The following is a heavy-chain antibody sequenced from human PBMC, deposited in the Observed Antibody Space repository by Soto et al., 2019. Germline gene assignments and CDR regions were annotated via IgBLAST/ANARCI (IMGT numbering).Heavy chain of an antibody. CDR3: ARDFGPQGYGMDV. CDR1: GGSISSGGYY. CDR2: IYYSGST. D-gene: IGHD3-10*01. V-gene: IGHV4-31*03. J-gene: IGHJ6*02. Sequence: SETLSLTCTVSGGSISSGGYYWSWIRQHPGKGLEWIGHIYYSGSTFYNPTLKSRVTISVDMSKNQFSLKLSSVTAADTAVYYCARDFGPQGYGMDVWGQGTTVTVSS.